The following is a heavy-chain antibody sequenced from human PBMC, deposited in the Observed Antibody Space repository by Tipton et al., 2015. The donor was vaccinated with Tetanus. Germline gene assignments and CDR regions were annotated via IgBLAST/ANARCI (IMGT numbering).Heavy chain of an antibody. CDR1: GASFSDYY. J-gene: IGHJ4*02. CDR3: ARPGVGGYTGYYFDF. D-gene: IGHD5-12*01. V-gene: IGHV4-34*01. Sequence: LRLSCAVYGASFSDYYWSWIRQAPGKGLEWIGEINHSGSTNHNPSLKSRVTLSVDTSKNQFSLKLNSVTAADAAVYYCARPGVGGYTGYYFDFWGQGTVVTVSS. CDR2: INHSGST.